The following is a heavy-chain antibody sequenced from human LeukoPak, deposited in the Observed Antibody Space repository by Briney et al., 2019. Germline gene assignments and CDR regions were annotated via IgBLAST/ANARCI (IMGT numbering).Heavy chain of an antibody. J-gene: IGHJ4*02. Sequence: PWASVKVSCKASGYTFTSYGISWVRQAPGQGLEWMGWISAYNGNANYAQKLQGRVTMTTDTSTSTAYMELRSLRSDDTAVYYCARGRLRYFDWLSIGDYFDYWGQGTLVTVSS. D-gene: IGHD3-9*01. CDR1: GYTFTSYG. CDR3: ARGRLRYFDWLSIGDYFDY. CDR2: ISAYNGNA. V-gene: IGHV1-18*01.